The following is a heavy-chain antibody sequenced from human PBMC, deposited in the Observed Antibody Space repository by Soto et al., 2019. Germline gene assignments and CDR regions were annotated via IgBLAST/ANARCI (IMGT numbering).Heavy chain of an antibody. CDR2: ISAYNGNI. D-gene: IGHD3-16*02. CDR1: GYTFTSYG. CDR3: ARAHYDYLWGSYRYNWFDP. Sequence: ASVKVSCKASGYTFTSYGISWVRQAPGQGLEWMGWISAYNGNIKYAQKLQGRVTMTTDTSTGTAYMELRSLRSDDTAAYYCARAHYDYLWGSYRYNWFDPWGQGTLVTVSS. J-gene: IGHJ5*02. V-gene: IGHV1-18*01.